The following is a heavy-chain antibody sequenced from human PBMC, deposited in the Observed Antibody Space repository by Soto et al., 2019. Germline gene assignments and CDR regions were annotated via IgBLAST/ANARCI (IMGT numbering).Heavy chain of an antibody. CDR2: IWYDGSNK. CDR1: GFTFSSYG. Sequence: GGSLRLSCAASGFTFSSYGMHWVRQAPGKGLEWVAVIWYDGSNKYYADSVKGRFTISRDNSKNTVYLQMNSLRAEDTAVYYCARDLTGSSGWDPASYYYYGMDVWGQGTTVTVSS. CDR3: ARDLTGSSGWDPASYYYYGMDV. D-gene: IGHD6-19*01. J-gene: IGHJ6*02. V-gene: IGHV3-33*01.